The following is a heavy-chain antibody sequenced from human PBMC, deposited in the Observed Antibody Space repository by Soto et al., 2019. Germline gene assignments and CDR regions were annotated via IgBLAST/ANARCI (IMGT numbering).Heavy chain of an antibody. Sequence: SETLSLTCTVSSGSISSGGYFWSWIRQHPGKGLEWIGNIYYSGRTYYNPSLESRVAISVDTSKNEFTLKVNSVTAADTAMYYRARFAKEENQKIESWYAFDFWGQGTLVTVSS. J-gene: IGHJ4*02. D-gene: IGHD6-13*01. CDR1: SGSISSGGYF. CDR3: ARFAKEENQKIESWYAFDF. CDR2: IYYSGRT. V-gene: IGHV4-31*03.